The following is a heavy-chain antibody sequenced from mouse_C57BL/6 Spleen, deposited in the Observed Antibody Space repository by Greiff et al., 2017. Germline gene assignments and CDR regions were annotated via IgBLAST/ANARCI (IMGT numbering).Heavy chain of an antibody. CDR2: IDPNSGGT. J-gene: IGHJ4*01. V-gene: IGHV1-72*01. D-gene: IGHD1-1*01. Sequence: QVQLQQSGAELVKPGASVKLSCKASGYTFTSYWMHWVKQRPGRGLEWIGRIDPNSGGTKYNEKFKSKATLTVDKPSSTAYMQLSSLTSEDSAVYYCAVTTVVEGEYYYAMDYWGQGTSVTVSS. CDR1: GYTFTSYW. CDR3: AVTTVVEGEYYYAMDY.